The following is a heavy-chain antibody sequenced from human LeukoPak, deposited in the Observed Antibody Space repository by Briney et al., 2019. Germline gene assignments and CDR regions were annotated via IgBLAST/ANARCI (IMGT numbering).Heavy chain of an antibody. Sequence: GASVKVSCKASGYTFTGYYMYWVRQAPGQGLEWMGWISAYNGNTNYAQKLQGRVTMTTDTSTSTAYMELRSLRSDDTAVHYCARFGLGKHIEVAGIPFDIWGQGTMVTVSS. J-gene: IGHJ3*02. D-gene: IGHD6-19*01. CDR1: GYTFTGYY. CDR2: ISAYNGNT. V-gene: IGHV1-18*04. CDR3: ARFGLGKHIEVAGIPFDI.